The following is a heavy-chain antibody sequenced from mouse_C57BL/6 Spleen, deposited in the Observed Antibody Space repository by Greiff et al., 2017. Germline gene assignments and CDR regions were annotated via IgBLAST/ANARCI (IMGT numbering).Heavy chain of an antibody. CDR2: IYPRSGNT. J-gene: IGHJ2*01. CDR1: GYTFTSYG. CDR3: ARWELSRYYFDY. D-gene: IGHD1-1*01. V-gene: IGHV1-81*01. Sequence: QVQLKQSGAELARPGASVKLSCKASGYTFTSYGISWVKQRTGQGLEWIGEIYPRSGNTYYNEKFKGKATLTADKSSSTAYMELRSLTSEDSAVYFCARWELSRYYFDYWGQGTTLTVSS.